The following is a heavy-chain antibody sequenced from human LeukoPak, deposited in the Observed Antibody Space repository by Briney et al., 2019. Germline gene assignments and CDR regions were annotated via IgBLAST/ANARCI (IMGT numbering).Heavy chain of an antibody. D-gene: IGHD2-8*02. CDR2: INAGNGNT. CDR1: GYTFTNYA. J-gene: IGHJ4*02. Sequence: ASVKVSCKASGYTFTNYAIHWVRQAPGQRLEWMGWINAGNGNTKYSQKFQDRVTITRDTSASTAYMELSSRRSEDTAVYYCARXHISGDVQVGYWGQGTLVTVSS. CDR3: ARXHISGDVQVGY. V-gene: IGHV1-3*01.